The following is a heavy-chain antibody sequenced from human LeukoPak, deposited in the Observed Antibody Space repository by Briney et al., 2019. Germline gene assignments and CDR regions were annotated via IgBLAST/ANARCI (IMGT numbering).Heavy chain of an antibody. CDR1: GFTFSSYW. CDR3: ASLSVATENTDY. V-gene: IGHV3-74*01. CDR2: INSGGSST. D-gene: IGHD5-12*01. Sequence: PGGSLRLSCAASGFTFSSYWMHWVRQAPGKGLVWVSRINSGGSSTSYADSVKGRFTISRDNAKNTLYLQMNSLRAEDTAVYYCASLSVATENTDYWGQGTLVTVSS. J-gene: IGHJ4*02.